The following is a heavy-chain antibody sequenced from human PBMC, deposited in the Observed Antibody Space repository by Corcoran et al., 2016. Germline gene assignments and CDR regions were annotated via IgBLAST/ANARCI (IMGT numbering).Heavy chain of an antibody. CDR3: ARDSSSSGYNWFDP. D-gene: IGHD6-6*01. V-gene: IGHV3-21*01. CDR1: GFTFSSYS. CDR2: ISSSSSYI. Sequence: EVQLVESGGGLVKPGGSLRLSCAASGFTFSSYSMNWVRQAPGKGLEWVSSISSSSSYIYYADSVKGRFTISRDNAKNSLYLQMNSLRAEDTAVYYWARDSSSSGYNWFDPWGQGTLVTVSS. J-gene: IGHJ5*02.